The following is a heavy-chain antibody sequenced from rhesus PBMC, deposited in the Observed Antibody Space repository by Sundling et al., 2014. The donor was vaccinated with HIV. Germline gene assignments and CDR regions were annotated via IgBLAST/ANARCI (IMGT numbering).Heavy chain of an antibody. J-gene: IGHJ6*01. CDR1: GFTFSNFD. Sequence: EVQLVESGGGLVQPGGSLRLSCAASGFTFSNFDMSWVRQSLGKGLEWVSSISDTGKTRYYADSAKGRFTVSRDNAENSLSLQMNNLKTEDSAVYYCIRSQIGWIYGLDAWGQGVVVTVSS. D-gene: IGHD2-21*01. V-gene: IGHV3S4*01. CDR3: IRSQIGWIYGLDA. CDR2: ISDTGKTR.